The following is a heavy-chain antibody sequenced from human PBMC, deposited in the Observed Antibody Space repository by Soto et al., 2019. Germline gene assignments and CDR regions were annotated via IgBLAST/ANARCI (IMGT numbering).Heavy chain of an antibody. V-gene: IGHV3-33*01. Sequence: GGSLRLSCAASGFTFSSYGMHWVRQAPGKGLEWVAVRWYDGSNKYYADSVKGRFTISRDNSKNTLYLQMNSLRAEDTAVYYCARESFPGYCTNGVCQAAAFDIWGQGTTVTVSS. CDR1: GFTFSSYG. D-gene: IGHD2-8*01. CDR2: RWYDGSNK. CDR3: ARESFPGYCTNGVCQAAAFDI. J-gene: IGHJ3*02.